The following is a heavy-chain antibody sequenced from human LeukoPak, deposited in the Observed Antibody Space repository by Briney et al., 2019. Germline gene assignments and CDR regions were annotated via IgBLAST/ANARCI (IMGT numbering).Heavy chain of an antibody. J-gene: IGHJ4*02. Sequence: GASVKVSCKASGYTFTSYDINWVRQATGQGLEWMGWMNPNSGNTGYAQKFQGRVTMTRNTSISTAYMELSSLRSEDTAVYYCARVRKYYDILTGYYAARAGRYYFDYWGQGTLVTVSS. CDR2: MNPNSGNT. CDR1: GYTFTSYD. CDR3: ARVRKYYDILTGYYAARAGRYYFDY. V-gene: IGHV1-8*01. D-gene: IGHD3-9*01.